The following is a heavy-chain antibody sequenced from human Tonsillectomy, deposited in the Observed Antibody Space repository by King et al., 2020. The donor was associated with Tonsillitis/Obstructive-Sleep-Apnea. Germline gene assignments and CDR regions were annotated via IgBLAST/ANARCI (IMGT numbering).Heavy chain of an antibody. V-gene: IGHV4-59*11. CDR2: ISDSGST. CDR1: GGSITSHY. J-gene: IGHJ5*02. CDR3: ARGRWDITGTQFDP. D-gene: IGHD1-7*01. Sequence: VQLQESGPGLVKPSGTLSLTCTFSGGSITSHYWGWIRQPPGKGLEWIGHISDSGSTNSNPSLKMRVTISVDTSKNQLSLKLTSVTAADTAVYYCARGRWDITGTQFDPWGQGTLVTVSS.